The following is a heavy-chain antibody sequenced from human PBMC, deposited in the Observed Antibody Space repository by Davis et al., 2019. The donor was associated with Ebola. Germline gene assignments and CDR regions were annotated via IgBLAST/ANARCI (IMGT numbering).Heavy chain of an antibody. CDR3: AKDLYGDYDLDY. CDR2: ISGSDGST. J-gene: IGHJ4*02. CDR1: VITFSSYA. D-gene: IGHD2-21*02. Sequence: GGSLRLSCTDSVITFSSYAMTWVRQAPGKGLEWVSLISGSDGSTYYADSVKGRFTISRDNSKNTLYLQMTSLRAEDTALYYCAKDLYGDYDLDYWGQGTLVTVSS. V-gene: IGHV3-23*01.